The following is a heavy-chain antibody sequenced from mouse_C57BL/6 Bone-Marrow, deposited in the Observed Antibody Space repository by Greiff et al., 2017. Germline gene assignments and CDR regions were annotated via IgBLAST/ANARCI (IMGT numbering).Heavy chain of an antibody. CDR1: GFSLTSYG. CDR2: LWGDGST. V-gene: IGHV2-3*01. Sequence: VKLVESGPGSVARSQSLSITCTVSGFSLTSYGVSRVREPLGKGLEWLGVLWGDGSTDYPSARIPRVSLSKDNSKSQVFLKLISLQTDDTATYYCANFYGSSSYYYAMDYWSQGSSVTVSA. J-gene: IGHJ4*01. D-gene: IGHD1-1*01. CDR3: ANFYGSSSYYYAMDY.